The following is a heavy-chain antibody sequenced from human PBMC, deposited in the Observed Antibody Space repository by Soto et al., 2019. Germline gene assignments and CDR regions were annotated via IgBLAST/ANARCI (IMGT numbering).Heavy chain of an antibody. CDR2: ISYDGTNK. Sequence: QVQLVEAGGGVVQPGRSLRLSCAASGFTFSRYGMHWVRQAPGKGLEWVATISYDGTNKYYADSVKGRFTISRDSSKNTLYLQMNSLKADDTAVYYCAKMTYGHTCQFDYGMDVWCQGTTVTVSS. V-gene: IGHV3-30*18. J-gene: IGHJ6*02. CDR1: GFTFSRYG. D-gene: IGHD3-10*01. CDR3: AKMTYGHTCQFDYGMDV.